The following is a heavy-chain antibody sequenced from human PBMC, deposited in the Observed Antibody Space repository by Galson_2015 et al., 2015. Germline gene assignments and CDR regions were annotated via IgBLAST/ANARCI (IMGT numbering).Heavy chain of an antibody. V-gene: IGHV6-1*01. CDR1: GDSVSSNGAA. J-gene: IGHJ5*02. Sequence: CAISGDSVSSNGAAWNWIRQSPSRGLEWLGRTYYRSKWYNDYAVSVKSRITINPDTSKNQFSLQLNSVTPEDTAVYYCAVEYQLLNWFDPWGQGTLVTVSS. CDR3: AVEYQLLNWFDP. CDR2: TYYRSKWYN. D-gene: IGHD2-2*01.